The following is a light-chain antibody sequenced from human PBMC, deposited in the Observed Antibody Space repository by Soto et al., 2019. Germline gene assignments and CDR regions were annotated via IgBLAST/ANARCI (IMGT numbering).Light chain of an antibody. CDR2: GAS. CDR3: QQYGSSPPSIT. V-gene: IGKV3-20*01. CDR1: QSVISSY. J-gene: IGKJ5*01. Sequence: EIVLTQSPGTLSLSPGERATRSCRASQSVISSYLAWYQQKPGQAPRLLIYGASSRATGIPDRFSGSGSGTDFTLTISRLEPEDFAVYYCQQYGSSPPSITFGQGTRLEIK.